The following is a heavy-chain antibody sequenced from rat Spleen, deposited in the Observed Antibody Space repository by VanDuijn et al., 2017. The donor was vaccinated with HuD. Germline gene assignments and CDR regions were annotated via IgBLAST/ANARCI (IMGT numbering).Heavy chain of an antibody. CDR2: IVYDGRGT. CDR3: ATPTPGIPFAY. D-gene: IGHD1-4*01. Sequence: EVQLVESGGGLVQPGNSLKLSCAASGLTFSDYAMAWVRQSPKKGLEWVAIIVYDGRGTYYRDSVKGRFTISRDNAKSTLYLQMDSLRSEDTATYYCATPTPGIPFAYWGQGTLVTVSS. V-gene: IGHV5S10*01. CDR1: GLTFSDYA. J-gene: IGHJ3*01.